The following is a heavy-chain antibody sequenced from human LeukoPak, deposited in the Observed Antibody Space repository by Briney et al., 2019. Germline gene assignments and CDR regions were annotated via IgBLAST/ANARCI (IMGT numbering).Heavy chain of an antibody. Sequence: SVKVSCKASGGTFGSYDINWVRQAPGQGLEWMGGITPIFGTANYAQKFQDRVTITADESTSTAYMELSSLRSEDTAIYYCASRLYCSNTRCRNFPFAYWGQGTLVTVSS. CDR2: ITPIFGTA. CDR3: ASRLYCSNTRCRNFPFAY. D-gene: IGHD2-2*01. CDR1: GGTFGSYD. V-gene: IGHV1-69*13. J-gene: IGHJ4*02.